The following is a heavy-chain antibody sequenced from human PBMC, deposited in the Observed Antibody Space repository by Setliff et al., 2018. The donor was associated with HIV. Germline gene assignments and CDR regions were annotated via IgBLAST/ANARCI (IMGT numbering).Heavy chain of an antibody. Sequence: PSETLSLTCSVSGGSVSSVNYYWSWIRQPPGKGLEWIGYIHYTGSTTYNPSLKSRVTISVDTSKNQFSLELTSMTAADTAVYYCARGWVRGPIISPGTYFSYGLDVWGQGTPVTVSS. CDR2: IHYTGST. J-gene: IGHJ6*02. CDR3: ARGWVRGPIISPGTYFSYGLDV. V-gene: IGHV4-61*01. D-gene: IGHD3-10*01. CDR1: GGSVSSVNYY.